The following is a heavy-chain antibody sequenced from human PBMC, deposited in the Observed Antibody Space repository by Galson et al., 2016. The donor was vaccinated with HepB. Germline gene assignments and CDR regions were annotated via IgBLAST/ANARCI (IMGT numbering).Heavy chain of an antibody. CDR1: GFTVSSNY. CDR2: XYTGGIX. J-gene: IGHJ6*02. D-gene: IGHD5-18*01. Sequence: SLRLSCAASGFTVSSNYINWXRQAXXKGLXXVSXXYTGGIXYYADSVKGRFTISRHNSKNTLYLQMDSLRTEDTAVYYCAREYSYDLNGLDVWGQGTTVMVSS. V-gene: IGHV3-53*04. CDR3: AREYSYDLNGLDV.